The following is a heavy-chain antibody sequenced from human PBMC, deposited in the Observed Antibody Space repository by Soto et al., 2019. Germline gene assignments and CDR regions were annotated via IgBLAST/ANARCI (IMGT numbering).Heavy chain of an antibody. J-gene: IGHJ5*02. CDR3: ARFYSSPCFDP. V-gene: IGHV4-59*01. CDR1: GGSISSYY. D-gene: IGHD6-13*01. CDR2: IYYSGST. Sequence: PSETLSLTCTVSGGSISSYYWSWIRQPPGKGLEWIGYIYYSGSTNYNPSLKSRVTISVDTSKNQFSLKLSSVTAADTAFYYCARFYSSPCFDPWGQGTLVSVSS.